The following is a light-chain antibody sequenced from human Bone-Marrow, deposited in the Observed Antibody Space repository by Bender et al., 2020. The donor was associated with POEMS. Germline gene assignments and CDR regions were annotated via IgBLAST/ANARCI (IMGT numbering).Light chain of an antibody. CDR1: SSDVGGYNY. CDR2: EVS. J-gene: IGLJ3*02. CDR3: CAHGGTRHWV. V-gene: IGLV2-8*01. Sequence: QSALTQPPSASGSPGQSVTISCTGTSSDVGGYNYVSWYQQHPGKAPKLIIYEVSKRPSGVPDRFSGSKSGNTASLTVSGLQAEDEADYYCCAHGGTRHWVFGGGTKVIV.